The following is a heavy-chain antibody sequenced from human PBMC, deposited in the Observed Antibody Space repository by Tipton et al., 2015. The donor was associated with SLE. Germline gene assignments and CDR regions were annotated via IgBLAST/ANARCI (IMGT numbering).Heavy chain of an antibody. CDR1: GFSISSYA. CDR3: ARRDTTNCYDY. CDR2: ISKGGTT. Sequence: GSLRLSCAASGFSISSYAMHWVRQAPGRGLEYVSAISKGGTTYYSNSVKGRFTISRDNSKNTVSLQMGSLRTEDMAVYYCARRDTTNCYDYWGQGTLVTVSS. J-gene: IGHJ4*02. D-gene: IGHD1-26*01. V-gene: IGHV3-64*01.